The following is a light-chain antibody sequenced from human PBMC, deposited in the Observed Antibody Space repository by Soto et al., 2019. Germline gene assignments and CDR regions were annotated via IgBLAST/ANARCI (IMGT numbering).Light chain of an antibody. Sequence: DIKMTQSPSTLSAYVGDRVTITCRASQSISIYLAWYQQKPGKAPKLLIYEASSLESGVPSRFSGSGSGTEFTLTISSLQPDDFATYYCQQYNSYPWTFGQGTKVAIK. J-gene: IGKJ1*01. CDR1: QSISIY. CDR2: EAS. V-gene: IGKV1-5*03. CDR3: QQYNSYPWT.